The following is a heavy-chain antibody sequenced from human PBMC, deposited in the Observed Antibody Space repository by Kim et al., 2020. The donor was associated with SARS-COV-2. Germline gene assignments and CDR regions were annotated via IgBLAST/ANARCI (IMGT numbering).Heavy chain of an antibody. CDR2: IKQDGSEK. Sequence: GGSLRLSCAASGFTFSSYWMSWVRQAPGKGLEWVANIKQDGSEKYYVDSVKGRFTISRDNAKNSLYLQMNSLRAEDTAVYYCARGDFEGYSYGFYLDYWGQGTLVTVSS. CDR1: GFTFSSYW. CDR3: ARGDFEGYSYGFYLDY. V-gene: IGHV3-7*01. J-gene: IGHJ4*02. D-gene: IGHD5-18*01.